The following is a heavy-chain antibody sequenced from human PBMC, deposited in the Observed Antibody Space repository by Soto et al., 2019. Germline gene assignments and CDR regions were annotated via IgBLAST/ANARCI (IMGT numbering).Heavy chain of an antibody. CDR1: GFTFSNAW. CDR3: TTGAAAGYYPYYYYYYMDV. Sequence: PGGSLRLSCAASGFTFSNAWMSWVRQAPGKGLEWVGRIKSKTDGGTTDYAAPVKGRFTISRDDSKNTLYLQMNSLKTEDTAVYYCTTGAAAGYYPYYYYYYMDVWGKGTTVTVSS. J-gene: IGHJ6*03. V-gene: IGHV3-15*01. D-gene: IGHD6-13*01. CDR2: IKSKTDGGTT.